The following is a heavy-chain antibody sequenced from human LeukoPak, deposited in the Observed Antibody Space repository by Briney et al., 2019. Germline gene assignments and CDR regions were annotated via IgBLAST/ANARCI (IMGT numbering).Heavy chain of an antibody. J-gene: IGHJ4*02. CDR1: GFTFSSDW. V-gene: IGHV3-74*01. CDR3: ARGSGANLYTYSFHY. Sequence: PGGSLRLSCAASGFTFSSDWMHWVRQAPGKGLVWVSRINGAGTSTSYADSVKGRFTISRDNAKNTLYLQMNSLRAEDTALYYCARGSGANLYTYSFHYWGQGTLVTVSS. CDR2: INGAGTST. D-gene: IGHD1-26*01.